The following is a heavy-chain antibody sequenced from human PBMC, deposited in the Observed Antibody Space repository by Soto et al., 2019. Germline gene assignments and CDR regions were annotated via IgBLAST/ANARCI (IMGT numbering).Heavy chain of an antibody. V-gene: IGHV3-7*01. J-gene: IGHJ5*02. CDR2: IKQDGSEK. CDR3: ASTVIAYCRTGSCYSTWFDP. Sequence: GGSLRLSCAASGFTFGRYSMSWVRQAPGKGLEWLANIKQDGSEKYYVDSVKGRFTISRDNAKNSLYLQMNSLRIEDTALYYCASTVIAYCRTGSCYSTWFDPWGQGTLVTVSS. CDR1: GFTFGRYS. D-gene: IGHD2-15*01.